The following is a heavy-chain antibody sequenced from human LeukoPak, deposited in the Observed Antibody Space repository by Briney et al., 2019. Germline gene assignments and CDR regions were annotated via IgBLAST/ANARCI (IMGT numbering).Heavy chain of an antibody. CDR1: GYDFSTYW. V-gene: IGHV5-51*01. CDR2: IYPGGSET. J-gene: IGHJ4*02. D-gene: IGHD5-24*01. CDR3: ARASRDGYNQNFDH. Sequence: GESLKISCKGLGYDFSTYWNAWVRQRPGKGLEWMGIIYPGGSETRYDPSFQGQVTISADRSTSTAYLQWSSLRASDTAMYYCARASRDGYNQNFDHWGQGTLVTVST.